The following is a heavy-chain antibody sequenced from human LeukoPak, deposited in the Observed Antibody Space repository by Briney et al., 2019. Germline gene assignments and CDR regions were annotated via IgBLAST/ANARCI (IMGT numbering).Heavy chain of an antibody. Sequence: PGGSLRLSCTVSGFTLSSYEMSWIRQAPGKGLEWVSYISSTSSTVYYADSVKGRFTISRDNVKNSLYLQMNSLRAEDTAVYYCARLLSRRHYYGSGSLRDYWGQGTLVTVSS. V-gene: IGHV3-48*01. D-gene: IGHD3-10*01. CDR2: ISSTSSTV. CDR1: GFTLSSYE. J-gene: IGHJ4*02. CDR3: ARLLSRRHYYGSGSLRDY.